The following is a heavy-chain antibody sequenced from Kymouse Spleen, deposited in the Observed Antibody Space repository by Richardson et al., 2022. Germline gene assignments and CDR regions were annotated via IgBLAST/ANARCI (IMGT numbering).Heavy chain of an antibody. CDR3: ARGGDWNFDY. Sequence: QVQLQESGPGLVKPSETLSLTCTVSGGSISSYYWSWIRQPPGKGLEWIGYIYYSGSTNYNPSLKSRVTISVDTSKNQFSLKLSSVTAADTAVYYCARGGDWNFDYWGQGTLVTVSS. CDR2: IYYSGST. J-gene: IGHJ4*02. CDR1: GGSISSYY. D-gene: IGHD1-1*01,IGHD1-20*01,IGHD1-7*01. V-gene: IGHV4-59*01.